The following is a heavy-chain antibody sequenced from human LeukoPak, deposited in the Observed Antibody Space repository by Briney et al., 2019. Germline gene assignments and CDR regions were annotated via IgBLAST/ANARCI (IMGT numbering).Heavy chain of an antibody. CDR2: IYYSGST. CDR3: ARGLPGSSGGWYFFDY. J-gene: IGHJ4*02. CDR1: GGSISSYY. Sequence: SETLSLTCTVSGGSISSYYWSWIRQPPGKGLEWIGYIYYSGSTNYNPSLKSRVTISVDTSKNQFSLKLSSVTAADTAVYYCARGLPGSSGGWYFFDYWGQGTLVTVSS. V-gene: IGHV4-59*08. D-gene: IGHD6-19*01.